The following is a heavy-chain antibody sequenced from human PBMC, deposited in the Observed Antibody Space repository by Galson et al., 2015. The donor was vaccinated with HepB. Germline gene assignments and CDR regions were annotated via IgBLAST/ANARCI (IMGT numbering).Heavy chain of an antibody. CDR2: IRSKANSYAT. CDR3: TSPYTEDY. D-gene: IGHD1-14*01. V-gene: IGHV3-73*01. CDR1: GFTFTGPA. J-gene: IGHJ4*02. Sequence: SLRLSCAASGFTFTGPAMHWVRQASGKGLEWVGRIRSKANSYATAYAAPVKGRFTISRDDSKNTAYLQMNSLKTEDTAVYYCTSPYTEDYWGQGTLVTVSS.